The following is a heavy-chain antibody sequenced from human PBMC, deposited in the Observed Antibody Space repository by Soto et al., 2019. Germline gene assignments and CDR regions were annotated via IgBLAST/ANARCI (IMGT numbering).Heavy chain of an antibody. V-gene: IGHV3-48*03. CDR3: ARGKLDWNYIDY. J-gene: IGHJ4*02. CDR1: GFTFSSYE. D-gene: IGHD1-1*01. CDR2: ISISGSTI. Sequence: GGSLRLSCAASGFTFSSYEMNWVRQVPGKGLEYVSYISISGSTIYYADSVKGRFTISRDNAKSSLYLQMNSLRAEDTAVYYCARGKLDWNYIDYWGQGILVTVSS.